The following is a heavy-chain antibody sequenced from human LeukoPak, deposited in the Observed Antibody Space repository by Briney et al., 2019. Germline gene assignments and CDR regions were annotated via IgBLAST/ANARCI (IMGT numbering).Heavy chain of an antibody. CDR2: ISGSSSYI. J-gene: IGHJ6*02. Sequence: GGSLRLSCAASGFTFSSYSMNWVRQVPGKGLEWVSSISGSSSYIYYADSVKGRFTISRDDAKNSLYLQMNSLRAEDTAVYYCATRRVQTGTAHYYYYGMDVWGQGTTVTVSS. V-gene: IGHV3-21*04. D-gene: IGHD1-1*01. CDR1: GFTFSSYS. CDR3: ATRRVQTGTAHYYYYGMDV.